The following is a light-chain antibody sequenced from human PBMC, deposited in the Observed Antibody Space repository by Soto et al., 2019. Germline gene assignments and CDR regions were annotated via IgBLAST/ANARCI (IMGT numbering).Light chain of an antibody. CDR2: GAS. V-gene: IGKV3-15*01. CDR1: QTIASN. J-gene: IGKJ2*01. CDR3: QQYHNWPPQYT. Sequence: EIVMTQSPVSLSVSPGERATLSCRASQTIASNLAWYQQKPGQAPRLLIHGASTRTTGVPARFGGSGSGTEFTLTISSLQSEDFAVYYCQQYHNWPPQYTFGQGTKLQMK.